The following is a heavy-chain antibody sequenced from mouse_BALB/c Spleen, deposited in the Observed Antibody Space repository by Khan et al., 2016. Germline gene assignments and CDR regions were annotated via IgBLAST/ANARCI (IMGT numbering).Heavy chain of an antibody. CDR2: ISYSGTT. Sequence: EVQLQESGPSLVKPSQTLSLTCSVTGDSITSGYWNWIRKFPGNKLEYMGFISYSGTTYNNPFLESRISITRDTSKNQYYLQLNSVTTEDTVTYDCATYDGYYFDYWGQGTTLTVSS. V-gene: IGHV3-8*02. CDR1: GDSITSGY. CDR3: ATYDGYYFDY. D-gene: IGHD2-3*01. J-gene: IGHJ2*01.